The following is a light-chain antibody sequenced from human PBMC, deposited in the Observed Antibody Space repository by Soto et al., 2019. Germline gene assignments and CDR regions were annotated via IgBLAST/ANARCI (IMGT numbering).Light chain of an antibody. Sequence: QSVLTQPASVSGSPGQSITLSCTGSSSDIGAYNYVSWFQQYPGKAPKLIISEVSNRPSGVSNRFSGSKSGTAASLTISGLQTEDEADYFCFSFTTDWTHVFXTGTKVTVL. J-gene: IGLJ1*01. CDR1: SSDIGAYNY. CDR2: EVS. V-gene: IGLV2-14*01. CDR3: FSFTTDWTHV.